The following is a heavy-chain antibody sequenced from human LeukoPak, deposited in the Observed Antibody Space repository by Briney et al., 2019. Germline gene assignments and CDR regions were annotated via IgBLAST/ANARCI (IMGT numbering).Heavy chain of an antibody. CDR1: GFIFSSCD. D-gene: IGHD3-9*01. CDR3: AKGYYYDVLTGYRRDAFDI. V-gene: IGHV3-30*02. J-gene: IGHJ3*02. CDR2: IHYDRNNK. Sequence: PGGSLRLSCAASGFIFSSCDMHWVRQAPGKGLEWVASIHYDRNNKYPADSVKGRLTISRDNSKNTLYLQMNSLRAEDTAIYYCAKGYYYDVLTGYRRDAFDIWGQGTMVTVSS.